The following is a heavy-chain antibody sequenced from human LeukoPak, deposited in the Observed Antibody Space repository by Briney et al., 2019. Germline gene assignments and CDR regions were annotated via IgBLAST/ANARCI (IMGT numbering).Heavy chain of an antibody. CDR1: GFTFGDYA. CDR3: TRPKSGYSGIASPY. Sequence: GGSLRLSCTASGFTFGDYAMSWFRQAPGKGPEWVGFIRSKAYGGTTEYAASVKGRFTISRDDSKSIAYLQMNSLKTEDTAVYYCTRPKSGYSGIASPYWGQGTLVTVSS. CDR2: IRSKAYGGTT. J-gene: IGHJ4*02. D-gene: IGHD6-25*01. V-gene: IGHV3-49*03.